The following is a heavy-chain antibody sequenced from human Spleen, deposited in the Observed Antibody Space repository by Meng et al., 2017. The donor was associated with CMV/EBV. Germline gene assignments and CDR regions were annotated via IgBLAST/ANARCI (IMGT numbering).Heavy chain of an antibody. Sequence: FTFSRNGMNWVRQAPGKGLKWVSTISGSGGTTYYADSVKGRFTISRDNSNNTLYLQMNSLRAEDTAVYYCAKGSMLVPGGFYYNMDVWGQGTTVTVSS. V-gene: IGHV3-23*01. CDR1: FTFSRNG. J-gene: IGHJ6*03. CDR3: AKGSMLVPGGFYYNMDV. D-gene: IGHD2-2*01. CDR2: ISGSGGTT.